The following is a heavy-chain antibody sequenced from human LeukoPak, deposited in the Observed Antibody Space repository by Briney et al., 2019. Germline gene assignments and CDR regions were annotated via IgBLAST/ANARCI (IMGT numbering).Heavy chain of an antibody. CDR2: ISGSSSYT. J-gene: IGHJ4*02. CDR3: TTETYCRLDY. D-gene: IGHD2-21*01. Sequence: GGSLRLSCAASGFTFSDYYMSWIRQAPGKGLEWVSCISGSSSYTNYADSVKGRFTISRDNAKNSLYLQMNSLRAEDTAVYYCTTETYCRLDYWGQGTLVTVSS. CDR1: GFTFSDYY. V-gene: IGHV3-11*06.